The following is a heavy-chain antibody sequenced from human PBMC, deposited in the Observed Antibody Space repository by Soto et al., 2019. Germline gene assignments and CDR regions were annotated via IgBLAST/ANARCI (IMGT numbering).Heavy chain of an antibody. D-gene: IGHD3-3*01. CDR1: GFSLSTSGVG. Sequence: TLSLTCAVSGFSLSTSGVGVGWIRQPPGKALEWLALIYWDDDKRYSPSLKSRLTITKDTSKNQVVLTMTNMDPVDTATYYCAHSKIRFLEWLLGAVGFDYWGQGTLVTVSS. CDR3: AHSKIRFLEWLLGAVGFDY. CDR2: IYWDDDK. J-gene: IGHJ4*02. V-gene: IGHV2-5*02.